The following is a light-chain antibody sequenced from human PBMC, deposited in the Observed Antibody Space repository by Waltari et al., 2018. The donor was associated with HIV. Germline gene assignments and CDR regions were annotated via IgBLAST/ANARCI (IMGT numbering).Light chain of an antibody. CDR1: DVETYDL. V-gene: IGLV2-23*02. CDR2: DVT. Sequence: QSALTQPASVSGSPGQSITVSCTGDVETYDLVSWYQVHPARAPKLILHDVTKRHSWVSSRFSASNAGNAASLTISGLEAEDESLYYCCTFSGRSSTWVFGGGTQVTVL. CDR3: CTFSGRSSTWV. J-gene: IGLJ3*02.